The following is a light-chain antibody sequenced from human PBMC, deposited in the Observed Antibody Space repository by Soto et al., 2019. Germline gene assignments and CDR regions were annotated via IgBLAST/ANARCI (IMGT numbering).Light chain of an antibody. V-gene: IGKV1-33*01. CDR3: QQANRIPST. Sequence: VAVTLNKNCQASQNINNYLNWYQQKPGRAPKLLIYDASNLEAGVPSRFRGSGSGTDFTLTIGSLPPEECPIYFRQQANRIPSTFGQGTRLEIK. CDR2: DAS. J-gene: IGKJ5*01. CDR1: QNINNY.